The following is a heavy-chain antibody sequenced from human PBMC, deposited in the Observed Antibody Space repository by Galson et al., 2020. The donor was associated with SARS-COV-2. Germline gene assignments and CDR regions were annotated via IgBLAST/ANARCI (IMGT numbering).Heavy chain of an antibody. Sequence: GGSLRLSCAASGFSVRSNYMSWVRQAPGKGLEWVSLINSGGSIFYADSVKGRCTISRDNSKNTVYLQMHSLRAEDTAVYYCARDDAFDIWGQGTMVTVSS. CDR1: GFSVRSNY. V-gene: IGHV3-53*01. CDR2: INSGGSI. CDR3: ARDDAFDI. J-gene: IGHJ3*02.